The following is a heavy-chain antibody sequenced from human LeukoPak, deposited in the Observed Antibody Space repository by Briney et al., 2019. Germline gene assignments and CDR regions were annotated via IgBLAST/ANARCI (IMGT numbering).Heavy chain of an antibody. D-gene: IGHD2-2*01. J-gene: IGHJ5*02. V-gene: IGHV4-30-2*01. CDR3: ARGYAPRRVVPAAMHWFDP. CDR2: IYHSGST. Sequence: PSETLSFTCAVSGGSISSGGYSWSWIRQPPGKGLEWIGYIYHSGSTYYNPSLKSRVTISVDRSKNQFSLKLSSVTAADTAVYYCARGYAPRRVVPAAMHWFDPWGQGTLVTVSS. CDR1: GGSISSGGYS.